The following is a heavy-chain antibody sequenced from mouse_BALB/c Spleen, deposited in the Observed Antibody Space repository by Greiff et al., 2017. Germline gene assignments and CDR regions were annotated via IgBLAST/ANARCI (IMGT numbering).Heavy chain of an antibody. CDR1: GYTFTDYN. CDR2: IYPYNGGT. J-gene: IGHJ2*01. Sequence: VQLQQSGPELVKPGASVKISCKASGYTFTDYNMHWVKQSHGKSLEWIGYIYPYNGGTGYNQKFKSKATLTVDNSSSTAYMELRSLTSEDSAVYYCARWYYGSSSDYWGQGTTLTVSS. CDR3: ARWYYGSSSDY. V-gene: IGHV1S29*02. D-gene: IGHD1-1*01.